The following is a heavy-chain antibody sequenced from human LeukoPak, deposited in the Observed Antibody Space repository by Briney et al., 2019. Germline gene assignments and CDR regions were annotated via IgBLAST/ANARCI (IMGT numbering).Heavy chain of an antibody. J-gene: IGHJ4*02. V-gene: IGHV1-2*02. CDR1: GYTFTDYY. Sequence: GAPVKVCCTASGYTFTDYYMHWVRQAPGQGLEWMGWINPNSGGTNYAQKFQGRVTMTRDTSISTAYMELSRLRSDDMAVFYCAREEVIAAAGPTLDYGGQGALATVSS. D-gene: IGHD6-13*01. CDR3: AREEVIAAAGPTLDY. CDR2: INPNSGGT.